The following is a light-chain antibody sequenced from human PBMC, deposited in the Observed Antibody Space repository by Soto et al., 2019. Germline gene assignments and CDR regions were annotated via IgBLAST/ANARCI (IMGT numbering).Light chain of an antibody. J-gene: IGLJ1*01. CDR2: DNN. CDR1: SSNIGINA. CDR3: AAWDDSLNGLV. Sequence: QSVLTQPPSASGTPGQRVTISCSGSSSNIGINAVNWYQQLPGTAPKLVIYDNNQRPSGVPDRFSGSKSGISASLAISGLPSGDEADYSWAAWDDSLNGLVFGTGTKVTVL. V-gene: IGLV1-44*01.